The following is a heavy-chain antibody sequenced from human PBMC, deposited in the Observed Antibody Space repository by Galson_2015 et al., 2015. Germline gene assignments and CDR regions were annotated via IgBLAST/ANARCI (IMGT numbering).Heavy chain of an antibody. CDR3: ASVPYGSGSYFGYYGMDV. Sequence: SVKVSCKASGYTFTSYGISWVRRAPGQGLEWMGWISAYNGNTNYAQKLQGRVTMTTDTSTSTAYMELRSLRSDDTAVYYCASVPYGSGSYFGYYGMDVWGQGTTVTVSS. J-gene: IGHJ6*02. V-gene: IGHV1-18*01. CDR2: ISAYNGNT. CDR1: GYTFTSYG. D-gene: IGHD3-10*01.